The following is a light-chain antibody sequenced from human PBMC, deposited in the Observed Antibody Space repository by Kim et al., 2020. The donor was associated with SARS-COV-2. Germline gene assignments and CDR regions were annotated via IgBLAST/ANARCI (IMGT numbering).Light chain of an antibody. CDR1: QSVLYSSNNKNY. CDR2: WAS. V-gene: IGKV4-1*01. CDR3: QQYYTHSS. J-gene: IGKJ3*01. Sequence: DIVMTQSPDSLAVSLGERATINCKSSQSVLYSSNNKNYLAWYQQKPGQPPKLLIYWASTRESGVPDRFSGSGSGTDFTLTISSLQAEDVAVYYCQQYYTHSSFGPGTKVDIK.